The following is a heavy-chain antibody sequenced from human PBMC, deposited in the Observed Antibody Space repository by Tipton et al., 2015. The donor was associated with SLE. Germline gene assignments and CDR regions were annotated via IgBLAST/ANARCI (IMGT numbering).Heavy chain of an antibody. CDR3: AREDMITFGGVIVD. V-gene: IGHV3-30*19. CDR2: IWYDGSNK. J-gene: IGHJ4*02. CDR1: GFTFSSYG. D-gene: IGHD3-16*02. Sequence: SLRLSCAASGFTFSSYGMHWVRQAPGKGLEWVAVIWYDGSNKYYADSVKGRFTISRDNSKNTLYLQMNSLRAEDTAVYYCAREDMITFGGVIVDWGQGTLVTVSS.